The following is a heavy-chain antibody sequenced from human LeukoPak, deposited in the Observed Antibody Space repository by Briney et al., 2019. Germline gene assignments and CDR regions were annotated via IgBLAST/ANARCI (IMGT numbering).Heavy chain of an antibody. V-gene: IGHV3-43*02. CDR3: ASSVSYYGSGRPNDY. CDR2: ISGDGGST. J-gene: IGHJ4*02. Sequence: GGSLRLSCAASGFTFDDYAMHWVRQAPGKGLEWVSLISGDGGSTYYADSVKGRFTVSRDHSKNSLYLQMNSLRTEDTALYYCASSVSYYGSGRPNDYWGQGTLVTVSS. D-gene: IGHD3-10*01. CDR1: GFTFDDYA.